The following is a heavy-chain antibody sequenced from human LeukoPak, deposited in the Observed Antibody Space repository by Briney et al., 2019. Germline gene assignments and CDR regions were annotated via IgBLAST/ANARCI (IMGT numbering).Heavy chain of an antibody. Sequence: SETLSLTCAVSGYSLTNHYWSWIRQPPGKGLEWIGEINHSGSTNYNPSLKSRVTISVDTSKNQFSLKLSSVTAADTAVYYCARGWYPDYWGQGTLVTVSS. D-gene: IGHD6-13*01. CDR2: INHSGST. J-gene: IGHJ4*02. CDR3: ARGWYPDY. CDR1: GYSLTNHY. V-gene: IGHV4-34*01.